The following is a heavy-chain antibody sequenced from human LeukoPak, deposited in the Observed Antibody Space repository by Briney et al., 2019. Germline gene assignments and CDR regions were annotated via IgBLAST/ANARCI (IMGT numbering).Heavy chain of an antibody. J-gene: IGHJ3*02. CDR1: GGSISSYY. CDR3: ARPNTALGAFDI. Sequence: SETLSLTCTVFGGSISSYYWSWIRQPPGQGLEWIGYIYYSGSTNYNPSLKSRVTISVDTSKNQFSLKLSSVTAADTAVYYCARPNTALGAFDIWGQGTMVTVSS. D-gene: IGHD5-18*01. CDR2: IYYSGST. V-gene: IGHV4-59*08.